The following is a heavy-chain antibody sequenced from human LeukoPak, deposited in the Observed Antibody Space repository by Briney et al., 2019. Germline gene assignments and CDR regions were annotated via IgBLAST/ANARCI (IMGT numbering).Heavy chain of an antibody. D-gene: IGHD5-24*01. CDR1: GFTFSSYA. J-gene: IGHJ4*02. Sequence: GGSLRLSCAASGFTFSSYAMSWVRQAPGKGLEWVSGISSSADKTYYADSVKGRFTISRDNSKNTVYLQMNSLRAEDPAVYFCARGRRNGNNFYYFDYWGQGTLLTVSS. V-gene: IGHV3-23*01. CDR2: ISSSADKT. CDR3: ARGRRNGNNFYYFDY.